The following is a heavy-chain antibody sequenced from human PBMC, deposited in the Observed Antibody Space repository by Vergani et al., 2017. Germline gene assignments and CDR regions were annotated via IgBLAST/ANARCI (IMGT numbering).Heavy chain of an antibody. CDR3: ARTESFILRYFHWAL. V-gene: IGHV4-39*01. J-gene: IGHJ4*02. Sequence: QLHLQESGPGLLKPSETLSLTCTVSGCSITSSSYYWGWIRQPPGKGLEWIGNIYHSAAAYYNPSLKGRVTISVDTSKNQFSLEVTSVTAADTAIYFCARTESFILRYFHWALWGQGTLVTVSS. D-gene: IGHD3-9*01. CDR1: GCSITSSSYY. CDR2: IYHSAAA.